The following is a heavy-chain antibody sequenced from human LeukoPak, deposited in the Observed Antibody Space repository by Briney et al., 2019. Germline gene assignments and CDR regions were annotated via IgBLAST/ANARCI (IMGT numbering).Heavy chain of an antibody. CDR1: GGTFSSYA. Sequence: GSSVKVSCKASGGTFSSYAISRVRQAPGQGLERMGGIIPIFGTANYAQKFQGRVTITADESTSTAYMELSSLRSEDTAVYYCARSASPGVPAAIFFDYWGQGTLVTVFS. V-gene: IGHV1-69*01. J-gene: IGHJ4*02. D-gene: IGHD2-2*01. CDR2: IIPIFGTA. CDR3: ARSASPGVPAAIFFDY.